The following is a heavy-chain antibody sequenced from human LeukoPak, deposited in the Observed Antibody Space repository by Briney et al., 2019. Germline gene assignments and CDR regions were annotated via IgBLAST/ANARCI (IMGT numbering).Heavy chain of an antibody. CDR3: ARPNGPLRDITMVRGYYYYMDV. J-gene: IGHJ6*03. CDR1: GYTFTDYY. D-gene: IGHD3-10*01. Sequence: GASVKVSCKASGYTFTDYYVYWVRQAPGQGLEWMGWINPNSGDTNYAQKFQGRVTMTRDTSISTAYMELSSLRSEDTAVYYCARPNGPLRDITMVRGYYYYMDVWGKGTTVTVSS. CDR2: INPNSGDT. V-gene: IGHV1-2*02.